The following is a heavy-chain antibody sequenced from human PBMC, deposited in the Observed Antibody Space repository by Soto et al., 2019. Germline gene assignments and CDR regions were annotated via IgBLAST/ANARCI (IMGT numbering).Heavy chain of an antibody. Sequence: SVKVSCKASGGTFSSYAISWVRQAPGQGLEWMGGIIPIFGTANYAQKFQGRVTITADESTSTAYMELSSLRSEDTAVYYCARGEVAANPTYYYYGMDVWGQGTRVTVSS. CDR3: ARGEVAANPTYYYYGMDV. CDR1: GGTFSSYA. D-gene: IGHD2-15*01. CDR2: IIPIFGTA. J-gene: IGHJ6*02. V-gene: IGHV1-69*13.